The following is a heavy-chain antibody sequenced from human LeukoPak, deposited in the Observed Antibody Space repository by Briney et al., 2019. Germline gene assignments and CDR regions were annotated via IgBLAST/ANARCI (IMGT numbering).Heavy chain of an antibody. CDR3: ARAKPKNMARGLIMRRESRYYFDY. D-gene: IGHD3-10*01. CDR2: ISSSSYI. CDR1: GFTFSSYS. Sequence: PGGSLRLSCAASGFTFSSYSMNWVRQAPGKGLEWVSSISSSSYIYYVDSVKGRFTISRDNAKNSLYLQMNSLRAEDTAVYYCARAKPKNMARGLIMRRESRYYFDYWGQRTLVTVSS. V-gene: IGHV3-21*04. J-gene: IGHJ4*02.